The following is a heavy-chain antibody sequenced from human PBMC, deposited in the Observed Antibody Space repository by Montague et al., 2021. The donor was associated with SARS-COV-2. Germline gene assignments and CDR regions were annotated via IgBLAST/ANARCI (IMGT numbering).Heavy chain of an antibody. CDR2: IKHDGTST. V-gene: IGHV3-74*01. Sequence: SLRLSCAASGFTFRSYWMHWVRQVPGRGLVWVSRIKHDGTSTNYAASVKGRFTISRDNAKDTLPLQMNNLRAEDTAVYYCVRPLWFGDSDYYFESWGQGTLVTVSS. CDR3: VRPLWFGDSDYYFES. CDR1: GFTFRSYW. D-gene: IGHD3-10*01. J-gene: IGHJ4*02.